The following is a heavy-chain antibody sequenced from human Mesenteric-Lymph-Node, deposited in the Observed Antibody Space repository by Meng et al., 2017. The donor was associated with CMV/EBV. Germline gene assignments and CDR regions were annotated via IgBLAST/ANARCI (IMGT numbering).Heavy chain of an antibody. CDR1: GDSISSYY. Sequence: SETLSLTCTVSGDSISSYYWSWIRQPPGKGLEWIGSLYYSGSTNYNPSLKSRVTISLDTSKNQFSLKLNSVTAADTAVYYCAREVGLNPVVVVPAATAWFDPWGQGTLVTVSS. V-gene: IGHV4-59*01. J-gene: IGHJ5*02. D-gene: IGHD2-2*01. CDR2: LYYSGST. CDR3: AREVGLNPVVVVPAATAWFDP.